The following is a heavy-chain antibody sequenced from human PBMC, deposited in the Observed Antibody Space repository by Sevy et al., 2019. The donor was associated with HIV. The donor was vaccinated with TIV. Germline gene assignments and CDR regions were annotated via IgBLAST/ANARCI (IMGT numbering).Heavy chain of an antibody. Sequence: GGSLRLSCAASGFSLRSYAMSWVRQAPGKGLEWVSFISGSGGSTYYADSVKGRFTISRDNSKKTLYMQMNSLRVEDTAVYYCAEDVWFGELSGLYYYYGMDVWGQGTTVTVSS. CDR2: ISGSGGST. CDR3: AEDVWFGELSGLYYYYGMDV. CDR1: GFSLRSYA. V-gene: IGHV3-23*01. D-gene: IGHD3-10*01. J-gene: IGHJ6*02.